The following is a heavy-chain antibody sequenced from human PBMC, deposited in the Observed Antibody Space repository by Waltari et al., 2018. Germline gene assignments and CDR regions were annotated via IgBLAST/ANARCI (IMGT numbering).Heavy chain of an antibody. V-gene: IGHV4-39*01. Sequence: QLQLQESGPGLVKPSETLSLTCTVSGGSLSSSSYYWGWIRQPPGKGLEWIGSIYYSGSTYYNPSLKSRVTISVDTSKNQFSLKLSSVTAADTAVYYCARGGYDWGFYYWGQGTLVTVSS. D-gene: IGHD5-12*01. CDR1: GGSLSSSSYY. CDR3: ARGGYDWGFYY. J-gene: IGHJ4*02. CDR2: IYYSGST.